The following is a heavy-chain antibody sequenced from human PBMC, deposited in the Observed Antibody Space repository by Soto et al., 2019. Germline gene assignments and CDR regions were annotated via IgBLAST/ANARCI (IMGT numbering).Heavy chain of an antibody. V-gene: IGHV3-21*01. CDR2: ISSSSSYI. D-gene: IGHD2-2*01. Sequence: EVQLVESGGGLVKPGGSLRLSCAASGFTFSSYSMNWVRQDPGKGLELVSSISSSSSYIYYADSVKGRFTISRDNAKNSLYLPMNSLRAEDTAVYYCARDLPAADSNWFDPWGQGPLVTVSS. CDR3: ARDLPAADSNWFDP. CDR1: GFTFSSYS. J-gene: IGHJ5*02.